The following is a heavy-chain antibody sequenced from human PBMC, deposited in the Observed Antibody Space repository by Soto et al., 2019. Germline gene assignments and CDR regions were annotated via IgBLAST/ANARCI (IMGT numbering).Heavy chain of an antibody. V-gene: IGHV3-23*01. CDR2: VTASGGGT. J-gene: IGHJ4*02. CDR3: AKALVPALTAKFGY. CDR1: GFIFNKYA. D-gene: IGHD5-18*01. Sequence: GWSLRLSCSASGFIFNKYAMTWCRQAPGKGLEWVSTVTASGGGTFYANSVKGRFTISRDNSRNTLHLQMSSLRVEDTALYYCAKALVPALTAKFGYWGQGTLVTVSS.